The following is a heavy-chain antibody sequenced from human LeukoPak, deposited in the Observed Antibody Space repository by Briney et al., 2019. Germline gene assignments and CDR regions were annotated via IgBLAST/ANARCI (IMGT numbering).Heavy chain of an antibody. Sequence: GSLRLSCAASGFTFSSNAMTWVRQAPGKGLEWVSAIHGSDDNTHYADSVKGRFTISRDKSKNTLYLQMNSLRAEDTAVYYCARDMTTVTTYAFDIWGQGTMVTVSS. CDR1: GFTFSSNA. CDR2: IHGSDDNT. CDR3: ARDMTTVTTYAFDI. D-gene: IGHD4-17*01. V-gene: IGHV3-23*01. J-gene: IGHJ3*02.